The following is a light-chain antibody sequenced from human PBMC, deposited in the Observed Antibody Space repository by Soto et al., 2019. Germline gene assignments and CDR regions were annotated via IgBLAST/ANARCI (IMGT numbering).Light chain of an antibody. Sequence: EIVMTQSPATLSVSPGERATLSCRASQSVSSNLAWYQQKPGQAPRLLIYGASTRATGIPARFSGSGSGTEFTLTISILQSEDFAFYYCQQYNNWPPRSITFGQGTRLEIK. J-gene: IGKJ5*01. V-gene: IGKV3D-15*01. CDR2: GAS. CDR3: QQYNNWPPRSIT. CDR1: QSVSSN.